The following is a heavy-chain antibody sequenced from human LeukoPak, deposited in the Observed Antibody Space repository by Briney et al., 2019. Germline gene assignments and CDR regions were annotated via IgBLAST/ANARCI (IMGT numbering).Heavy chain of an antibody. CDR3: TKAPIVSCSGAFCYPFDS. CDR2: TVGGGSPNT. V-gene: IGHV3-23*01. Sequence: GGSLRLSCAASGFYFANYAMSWVRQAPGKGLEWVSATVGGGSPNTYHADSVKGRFTISRDNSKNTLFLQMDSLRAEDTAIYYCTKAPIVSCSGAFCYPFDSWGQGTLVTVSS. CDR1: GFYFANYA. J-gene: IGHJ4*02. D-gene: IGHD2-15*01.